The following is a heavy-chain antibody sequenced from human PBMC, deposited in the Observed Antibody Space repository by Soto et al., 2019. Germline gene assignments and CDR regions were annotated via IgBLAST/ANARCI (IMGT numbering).Heavy chain of an antibody. J-gene: IGHJ5*01. Sequence: GGSLRLSCAASGFTFSSYAMSWVRQAPGKGLEWVSAISGTGGSTYYADSVKGRFTISRDNSKNTLYLQMNSLRAEDTAVYYCAKGQLRFLEWLLQGNWFDPWGQGTLVTHSS. CDR2: ISGTGGST. V-gene: IGHV3-23*01. CDR1: GFTFSSYA. CDR3: AKGQLRFLEWLLQGNWFDP. D-gene: IGHD3-3*01.